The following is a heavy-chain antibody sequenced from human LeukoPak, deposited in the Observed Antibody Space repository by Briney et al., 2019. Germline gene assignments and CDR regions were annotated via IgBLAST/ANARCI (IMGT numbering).Heavy chain of an antibody. D-gene: IGHD5-24*01. CDR1: GFTFSSYG. V-gene: IGHV3-30*18. CDR3: AKDPRRDGYNFLDY. Sequence: AGRSLRLSCAASGFTFSSYGMHWVRQAPGKGLEWVAVISYDGSNKYYADSVKGRFTISRDNSKNTLYLQMNSLRAEDTAVYYCAKDPRRDGYNFLDYWGQGTLVTVSS. J-gene: IGHJ4*02. CDR2: ISYDGSNK.